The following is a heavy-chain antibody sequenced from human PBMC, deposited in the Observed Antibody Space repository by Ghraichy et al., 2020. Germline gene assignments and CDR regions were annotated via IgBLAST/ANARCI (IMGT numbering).Heavy chain of an antibody. CDR2: IVGSDERA. CDR3: ANIPAVGRWDFDY. Sequence: GGSLRLSCAASGFTFSNYGLTWVRQAPGKGLEWVSGIVGSDERAYHADSVRGRFTISRDNSKNTLYLQMNRLRAEETALYYWANIPAVGRWDFDYWGQGTMVSVCS. CDR1: GFTFSNYG. J-gene: IGHJ4*02. V-gene: IGHV3-23*01. D-gene: IGHD6-13*01.